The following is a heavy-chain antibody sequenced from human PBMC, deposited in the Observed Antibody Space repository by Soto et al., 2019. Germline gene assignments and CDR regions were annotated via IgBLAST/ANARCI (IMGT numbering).Heavy chain of an antibody. D-gene: IGHD2-15*01. V-gene: IGHV1-18*04. Sequence: ASVKVSCKASGYTFTSYGISWVRQAPGQGLEWMGWISAYNGNTNYAQKLQGRVTMTTDTSTSTAHMELRSLRSDDTAVYYCARKREVVVAATRFYYYGMDVWGQGTTVTVSS. CDR2: ISAYNGNT. CDR1: GYTFTSYG. CDR3: ARKREVVVAATRFYYYGMDV. J-gene: IGHJ6*02.